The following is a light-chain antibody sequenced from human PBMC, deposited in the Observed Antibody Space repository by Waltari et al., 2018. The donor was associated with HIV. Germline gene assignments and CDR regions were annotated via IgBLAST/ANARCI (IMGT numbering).Light chain of an antibody. CDR2: KAS. CDR3: QQYNSYPYT. J-gene: IGKJ2*01. Sequence: DILMTQSPSTLSASVGDRVTITCRASKSISTWLAWYHQKPGKAPKLLIYKASSLESGVPSRFSGSGSGTEFTLTISSLQPDDLATYYCQQYNSYPYTFGQGTKLEIK. CDR1: KSISTW. V-gene: IGKV1-5*03.